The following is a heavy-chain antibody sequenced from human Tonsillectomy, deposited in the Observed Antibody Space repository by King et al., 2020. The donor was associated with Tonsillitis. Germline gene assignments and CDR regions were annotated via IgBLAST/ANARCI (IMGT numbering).Heavy chain of an antibody. D-gene: IGHD4-17*01. CDR2: IYSTGST. Sequence: QLQESGPGLVKPSQTLSLTCTVSGGSISSGGYYWTWIRQHPGKGLEWIGYIYSTGSTNYSPSVKSRLTISVDTSKNQFSLRLSSVTAADTAVYYCARDGLNGDYLRTTGFDIWGQGTMVTVSS. V-gene: IGHV4-31*03. CDR1: GGSISSGGYY. J-gene: IGHJ3*02. CDR3: ARDGLNGDYLRTTGFDI.